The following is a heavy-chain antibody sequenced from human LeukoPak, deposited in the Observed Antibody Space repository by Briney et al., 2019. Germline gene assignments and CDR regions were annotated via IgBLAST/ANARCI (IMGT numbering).Heavy chain of an antibody. CDR1: GYSFTSYW. CDR3: ARPYYYDSSGYYFGY. V-gene: IGHV5-51*01. CDR2: IYPGDSDT. J-gene: IGHJ4*02. Sequence: GESLKISCKGSGYSFTSYWIGCVRQMPGKGLEWMGIIYPGDSDTRYSPSFQGQVTISADKSINTAYLQWSSLKASDTAVYYCARPYYYDSSGYYFGYWGQGTLVTVSS. D-gene: IGHD3-22*01.